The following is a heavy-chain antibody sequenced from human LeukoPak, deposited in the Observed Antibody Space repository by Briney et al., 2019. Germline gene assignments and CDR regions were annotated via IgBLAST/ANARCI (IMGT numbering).Heavy chain of an antibody. CDR3: ARLSTWNDGVDAFDI. J-gene: IGHJ3*02. CDR2: IYYYGST. Sequence: SETLSLTCTVSGDSVTSSSYSWGWIRQSPGKGLEWIGTIYYYGSTYYNPSLKSRVTMSLDTSKNQFSLNLSSVTAADTAVFYCARLSTWNDGVDAFDIWGQGTMVTVSS. CDR1: GDSVTSSSYS. V-gene: IGHV4-39*07. D-gene: IGHD1-1*01.